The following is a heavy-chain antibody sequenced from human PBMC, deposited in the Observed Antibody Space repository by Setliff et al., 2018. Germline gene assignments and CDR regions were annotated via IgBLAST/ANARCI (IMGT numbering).Heavy chain of an antibody. CDR3: ARLPNYVWGSPVDY. CDR1: GGSINSSTYNSRSYY. D-gene: IGHD3-16*01. CDR2: IFYSGRT. J-gene: IGHJ4*02. Sequence: SETLSLTCTVSGGSINSSTYNSRSYYWGLIRQPPGKGLEWIGSIFYSGRTFYNPSLKSRVTISVDTSKNQFSLTLSSVTAADTAVYYCARLPNYVWGSPVDYWGQGTLVTVSS. V-gene: IGHV4-39*01.